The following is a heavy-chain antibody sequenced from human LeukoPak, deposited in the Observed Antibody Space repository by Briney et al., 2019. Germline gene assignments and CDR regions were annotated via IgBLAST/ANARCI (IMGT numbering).Heavy chain of an antibody. Sequence: SETLSFTCTVSGGSISSYYWSWIRQPPGKGLEWIGYIYYSGSTNYNPSLNSRVTISVDTSKNHFSLKLSPVTAADTAVYYCARGQWLPVFDFWGQGTLVTVSS. J-gene: IGHJ4*02. CDR2: IYYSGST. D-gene: IGHD3-22*01. CDR3: ARGQWLPVFDF. CDR1: GGSISSYY. V-gene: IGHV4-59*01.